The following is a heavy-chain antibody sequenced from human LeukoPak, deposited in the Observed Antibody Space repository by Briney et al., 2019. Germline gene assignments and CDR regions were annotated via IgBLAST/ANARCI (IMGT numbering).Heavy chain of an antibody. CDR1: GFTFSSYG. D-gene: IGHD3-22*01. CDR2: IWYDGSNK. Sequence: GGSLRLSCAASGFTFSSYGMHWVRQAPGKGLEWVAVIWYDGSNKYYADSVKGRFTISRDNSKNTLYLQMNSLRAEDTAVYYCAREWSVGRGYKEGVLDYWGQGTLVTVSS. V-gene: IGHV3-33*01. CDR3: AREWSVGRGYKEGVLDY. J-gene: IGHJ4*02.